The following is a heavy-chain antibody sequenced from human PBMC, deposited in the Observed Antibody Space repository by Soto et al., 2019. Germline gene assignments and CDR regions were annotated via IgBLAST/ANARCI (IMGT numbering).Heavy chain of an antibody. D-gene: IGHD2-2*01. CDR1: GGTFSSYT. V-gene: IGHV1-69*08. CDR2: IIPILGIA. J-gene: IGHJ6*02. CDR3: ARDPYDVVGDQLPVRGEDGMDV. Sequence: QVQLVQSGAEVKKPGSSVKVSCKASGGTFSSYTISWVRQAPGQGLEWMGRIIPILGIANYAQRFQGRVTITPDKSSSTAYLELSSLRSEDTAVYYCARDPYDVVGDQLPVRGEDGMDVWCQGATVTVSS.